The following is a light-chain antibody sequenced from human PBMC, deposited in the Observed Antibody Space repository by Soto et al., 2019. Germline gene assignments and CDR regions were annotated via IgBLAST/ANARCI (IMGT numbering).Light chain of an antibody. J-gene: IGKJ1*01. V-gene: IGKV1-5*01. CDR3: QQYHSYSST. Sequence: DIQMTQSPSTLSASVGDRVTITCRASQSISSWLAWYQQKPGKAPKLLIYDASSLESGVPSRFSGSGSGTEFTLTISSMQTAHFATYSSQQYHSYSSTFGQGTKVDIK. CDR2: DAS. CDR1: QSISSW.